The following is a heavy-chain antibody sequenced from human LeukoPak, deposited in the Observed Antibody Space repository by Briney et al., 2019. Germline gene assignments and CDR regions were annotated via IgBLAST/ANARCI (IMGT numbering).Heavy chain of an antibody. D-gene: IGHD2-2*01. Sequence: GGSLRLSCAASGFTFSSYDMHWVRQAAGKGLEWVSAIGITGDTYYPGSVKGRFTISRENAKNSLYLQMNSLRVGDTAVYYCARSSGRGAAAAPYYFAYWGQGTLVTVSS. CDR3: ARSSGRGAAAAPYYFAY. CDR1: GFTFSSYD. J-gene: IGHJ4*02. V-gene: IGHV3-13*01. CDR2: IGITGDT.